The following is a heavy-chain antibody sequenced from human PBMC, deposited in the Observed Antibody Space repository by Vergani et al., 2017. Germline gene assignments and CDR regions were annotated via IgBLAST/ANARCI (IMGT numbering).Heavy chain of an antibody. Sequence: QVQLVESGGGVVQPGRSLRLSCAASGFTFSDYYMSWIRQAPGKGLEWVSYISSSGSTIYYADSVKGRFTISRDNSKNTLYLQMNSRRAEDTAVYYCAQLPYSGVNWFDPWGQGTLVTVSS. CDR2: ISSSGSTI. J-gene: IGHJ5*02. V-gene: IGHV3-11*01. CDR1: GFTFSDYY. CDR3: AQLPYSGVNWFDP. D-gene: IGHD2-2*01.